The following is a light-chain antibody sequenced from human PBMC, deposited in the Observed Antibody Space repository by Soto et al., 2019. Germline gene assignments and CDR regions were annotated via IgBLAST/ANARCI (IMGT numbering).Light chain of an antibody. V-gene: IGKV3-15*01. CDR2: GAS. CDR3: QQYHNWPPQYT. CDR1: QTVASN. Sequence: EIVMTQSPATLSVSPGERATLSCRASQTVASNLAWYQQKPGQAPRLLIHGASTRATGVPARFSGSGSGTEFTLTISILQSEDFAVYYCQQYHNWPPQYTFGQGTKLRIK. J-gene: IGKJ2*01.